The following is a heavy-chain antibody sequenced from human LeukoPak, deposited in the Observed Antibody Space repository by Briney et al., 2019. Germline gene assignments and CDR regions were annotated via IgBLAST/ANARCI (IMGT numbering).Heavy chain of an antibody. J-gene: IGHJ4*02. D-gene: IGHD3-10*01. CDR1: GFTFSSYG. Sequence: GSLRLSCAASGFTFSSYGMHWVRQAPGKGLEWVAVISYDGSNKYYADSVKGRFTISRDNSKNTLYLQMNSLRTEDTAVYYCAKDSEWFGELLASFDYWGQGTLVTVSS. CDR2: ISYDGSNK. V-gene: IGHV3-30*18. CDR3: AKDSEWFGELLASFDY.